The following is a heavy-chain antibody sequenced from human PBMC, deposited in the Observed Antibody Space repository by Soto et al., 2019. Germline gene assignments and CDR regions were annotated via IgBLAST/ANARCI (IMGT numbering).Heavy chain of an antibody. Sequence: QVQLVQSGAEVKKPGASVKVSCKASGYTFTSYGISWVRQAPGQGLEWMGWISAYNGNTNYAQKLQGRVTMTTDTSTSTAYMELRSLRSEDTAVYYCARFLFTRARNPGGYSGYDYWGQGTLVTVSS. CDR2: ISAYNGNT. D-gene: IGHD5-12*01. J-gene: IGHJ4*02. CDR3: ARFLFTRARNPGGYSGYDY. CDR1: GYTFTSYG. V-gene: IGHV1-18*01.